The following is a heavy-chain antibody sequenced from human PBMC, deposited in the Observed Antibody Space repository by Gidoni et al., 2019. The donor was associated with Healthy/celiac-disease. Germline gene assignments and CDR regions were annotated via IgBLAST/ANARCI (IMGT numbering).Heavy chain of an antibody. CDR1: GFTFSRYS. D-gene: IGHD2-2*01. CDR3: ARGLIVVVPGLSWYFDL. V-gene: IGHV3-21*01. J-gene: IGHJ2*01. CDR2: ISSSSSYI. Sequence: EVQLVESGGGLVKPGGSLRPPCAASGFTFSRYSMNWVRQPPGKGLECVSSISSSSSYIYYADSVKGRFTISRDNAKNSLYLQMNSLGAEDTAVYYCARGLIVVVPGLSWYFDLWGRGTLVTVSS.